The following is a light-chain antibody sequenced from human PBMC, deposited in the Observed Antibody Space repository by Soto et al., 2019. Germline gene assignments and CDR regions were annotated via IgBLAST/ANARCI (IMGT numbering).Light chain of an antibody. CDR1: QTISTW. CDR2: DAS. CDR3: QQYTNTNNPWM. J-gene: IGKJ1*01. Sequence: DTRVTQSAPTLSASVGDRVTITCRASQTISTWMAWYQQKPGKAPKLLVYDASTLQSGVASRFSGSGSGTEFTLIISGLQPDDSATYYCQQYTNTNNPWMFGQGTKVDTK. V-gene: IGKV1-5*01.